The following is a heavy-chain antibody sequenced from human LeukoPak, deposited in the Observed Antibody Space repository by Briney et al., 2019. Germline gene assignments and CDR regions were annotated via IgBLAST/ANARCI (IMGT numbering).Heavy chain of an antibody. J-gene: IGHJ4*02. D-gene: IGHD3-22*01. CDR2: INTNSDGGTT. CDR3: HYYYDRPNNNGVGY. V-gene: IGHV3-15*01. Sequence: GGSLRLSCAATGFTYSTSYMLWVRQAPWKGLEWVGRINTNSDGGTTDYAAPVKGRFTISRDDSKATLYLQMDGLKTEDTAVYFCHYYYDRPNNNGVGYWGQGTLVAVSS. CDR1: GFTYSTSY.